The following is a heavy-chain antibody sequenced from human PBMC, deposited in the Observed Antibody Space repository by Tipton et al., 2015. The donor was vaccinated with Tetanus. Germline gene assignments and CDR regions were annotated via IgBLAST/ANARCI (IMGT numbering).Heavy chain of an antibody. D-gene: IGHD2-8*01. Sequence: GSLRLSCAASGFTFSSYSMTWVRQSPGKGLEWVSAISASGDSTYYADFVKGRFIISRDTSKNTLYLQMNSLRAEDTAVYYCVRGGMMYADYWGQGTLVTVTS. CDR1: GFTFSSYS. CDR2: ISASGDST. V-gene: IGHV3-23*01. CDR3: VRGGMMYADY. J-gene: IGHJ4*02.